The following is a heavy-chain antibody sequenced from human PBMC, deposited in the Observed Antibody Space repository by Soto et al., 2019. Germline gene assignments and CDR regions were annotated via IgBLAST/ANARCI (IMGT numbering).Heavy chain of an antibody. J-gene: IGHJ5*02. Sequence: ASVKVSCKASGITFSTYAIHWVRQAPGQRLEWMGWINTGNGNTRYSQKLQDRVTLTRDTSASTAFMDLSSLRSEDTAIYYCARAISGYVTWGQGTQVTV. D-gene: IGHD5-12*01. CDR1: GITFSTYA. V-gene: IGHV1-3*04. CDR2: INTGNGNT. CDR3: ARAISGYVT.